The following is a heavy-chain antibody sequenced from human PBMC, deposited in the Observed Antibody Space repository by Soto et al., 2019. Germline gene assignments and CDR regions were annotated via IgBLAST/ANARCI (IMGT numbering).Heavy chain of an antibody. CDR2: IIPTFGTP. CDR1: GGTFSSHG. V-gene: IGHV1-69*06. Sequence: QVQLVQSGTVVQRRGSSVKVSCQASGGTFSSHGMAWVRQAPGQGLEWMGGIIPTFGTPTYAPKFQGRVTITAEKSANTAYMELRILRSEDTRVYDCASELSAQDFDFWGQGTLITVSS. CDR3: ASELSAQDFDF. J-gene: IGHJ4*02.